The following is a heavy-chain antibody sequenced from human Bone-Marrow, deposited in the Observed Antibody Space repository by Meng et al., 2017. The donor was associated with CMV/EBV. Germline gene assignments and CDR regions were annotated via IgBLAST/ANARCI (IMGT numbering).Heavy chain of an antibody. J-gene: IGHJ4*02. CDR3: ARVIRNYYDSSGYYLDY. CDR1: YTFTSYG. V-gene: IGHV1-18*01. Sequence: YTFTSYGSSWVRQAPGQGLEWMGWISAYNGNTNYAQKLQGRVTMTTDTSTSTAYMELRSLRSDDTAVYYCARVIRNYYDSSGYYLDYWGQGTLVTVSS. CDR2: ISAYNGNT. D-gene: IGHD3-22*01.